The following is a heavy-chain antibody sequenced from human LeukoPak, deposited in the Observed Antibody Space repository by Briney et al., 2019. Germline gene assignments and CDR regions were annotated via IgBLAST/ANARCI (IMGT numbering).Heavy chain of an antibody. J-gene: IGHJ6*02. CDR3: ARGSGEYYYRMDV. CDR2: IKQDGSEK. CDR1: GFTFSSYW. Sequence: GGSLRLSCAASGFTFSSYWMSWVRQAPGKGLEWVANIKQDGSEKYYVDSVKGRFTISRDNAKNSLYLQMNSLRADDTAVYYCARGSGEYYYRMDVWGQGTTVTVSS. D-gene: IGHD2-21*01. V-gene: IGHV3-7*01.